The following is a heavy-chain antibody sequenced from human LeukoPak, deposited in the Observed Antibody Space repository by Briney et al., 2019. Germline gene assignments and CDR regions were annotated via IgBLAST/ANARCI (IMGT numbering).Heavy chain of an antibody. Sequence: GGSLRLSCAASGFTFSSYWMHWVRQAPGKGLVWVSRINGDGSSTSYADSVKGRFTISRDNAKNTLYLQVNSLRAEDTAVYYCVSGWYFDYWGQGTLVTVSS. CDR3: VSGWYFDY. V-gene: IGHV3-74*01. J-gene: IGHJ4*02. CDR2: INGDGSST. CDR1: GFTFSSYW. D-gene: IGHD6-19*01.